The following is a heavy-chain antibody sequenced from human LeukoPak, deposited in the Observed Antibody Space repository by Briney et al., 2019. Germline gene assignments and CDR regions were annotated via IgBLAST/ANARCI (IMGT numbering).Heavy chain of an antibody. CDR2: IYPGDSDT. Sequence: GESLKISFKGSGYSFTSYWIGWVRQMPGKGLEWMGIIYPGDSDTRYSPSFQGQVTISADKSISTAYLQWSSLKASDTAMYYCASAPSMVRGDPPYYFDYWGQGTLVTVSS. D-gene: IGHD3-10*01. V-gene: IGHV5-51*01. J-gene: IGHJ4*02. CDR1: GYSFTSYW. CDR3: ASAPSMVRGDPPYYFDY.